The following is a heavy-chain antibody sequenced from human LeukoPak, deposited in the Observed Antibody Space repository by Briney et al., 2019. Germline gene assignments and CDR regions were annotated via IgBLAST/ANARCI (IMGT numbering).Heavy chain of an antibody. CDR1: GFTFSSYD. D-gene: IGHD4-17*01. J-gene: IGHJ6*02. CDR2: IGTSGDT. Sequence: GGSLRLSCAASGFTFSSYDMHWVRQPTGHGLEWVSAIGTSGDTYYSGSVKGRFTVSREDAKKSFYLHMNGLRAGDTAVYYCARVTTVTPLYGMDLWGQGTTVTVSS. V-gene: IGHV3-13*01. CDR3: ARVTTVTPLYGMDL.